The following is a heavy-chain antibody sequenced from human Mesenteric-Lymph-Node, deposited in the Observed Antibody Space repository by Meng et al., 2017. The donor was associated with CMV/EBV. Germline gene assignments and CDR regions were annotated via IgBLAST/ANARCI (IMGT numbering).Heavy chain of an antibody. J-gene: IGHJ4*02. CDR3: ARGNGGSFDY. Sequence: KVSCKASGYSFTGYDMHWVRQAPGQGLEWMGRINPNSGGTNYAQKFQGRVTMTRDTSITTAYLELSSLRSDDTAVYYCARGNGGSFDYWGQGSLVTVSS. V-gene: IGHV1-2*06. CDR2: INPNSGGT. D-gene: IGHD3-10*01. CDR1: GYSFTGYD.